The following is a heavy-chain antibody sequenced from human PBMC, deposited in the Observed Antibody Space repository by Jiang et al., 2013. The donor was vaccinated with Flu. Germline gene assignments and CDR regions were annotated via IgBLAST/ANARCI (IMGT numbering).Heavy chain of an antibody. D-gene: IGHD3-22*01. J-gene: IGHJ2*01. CDR1: GGSISSSSYY. CDR2: IYYSGST. V-gene: IGHV4-39*01. Sequence: GPGLVKPSETLSLTCTVSGGSISSSSYYWGWIRQPPGKGLEWIGSIYYSGSTYYNPSLKSRVTISVDTSKNQFSLKLSSVTAADTAVYYCARQEYYYDSSGYSVRYLDLWGRGTLVHCLL. CDR3: ARQEYYYDSSGYSVRYLDL.